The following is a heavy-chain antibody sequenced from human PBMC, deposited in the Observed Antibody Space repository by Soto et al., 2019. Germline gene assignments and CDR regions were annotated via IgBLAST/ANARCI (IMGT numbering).Heavy chain of an antibody. CDR1: GFSFSGFA. CDR2: ISYDEVNR. Sequence: QVQLVEAGGGVVQPGRSLTLSCEGSGFSFSGFAIHWVRQAPGKGLEWVALISYDEVNRYYADSVRGRFTISRDNSKRTVWLHLNSLRPEDTATYFCARQVGGTRYDSWGQGALVSVTS. J-gene: IGHJ4*02. D-gene: IGHD1-26*01. V-gene: IGHV3-30-3*01. CDR3: ARQVGGTRYDS.